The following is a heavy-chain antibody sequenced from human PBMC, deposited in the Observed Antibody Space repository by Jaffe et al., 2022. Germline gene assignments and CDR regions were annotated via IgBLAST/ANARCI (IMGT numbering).Heavy chain of an antibody. Sequence: EVQLLESGGGLVQPGGSLRLSCAASGFTFSSYAMSWVRQAPGKGLEWVSAISGSGGSTYYADSVKGRFTISRDNSKNTLYLQMNSLRAEDTAVYYCAGAIRFLEWLPLSDYWGQGTLVTVSS. CDR2: ISGSGGST. D-gene: IGHD3-3*01. V-gene: IGHV3-23*01. CDR1: GFTFSSYA. CDR3: AGAIRFLEWLPLSDY. J-gene: IGHJ4*02.